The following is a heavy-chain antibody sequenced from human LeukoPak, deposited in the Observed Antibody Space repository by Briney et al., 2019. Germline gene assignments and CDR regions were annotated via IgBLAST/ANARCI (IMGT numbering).Heavy chain of an antibody. CDR2: ILESGEA. J-gene: IGHJ4*02. D-gene: IGHD2-15*01. CDR1: GVPLNNYK. CDR3: SATGR. Sequence: GGSLRLSCVGSGVPLNNYKVNWVRQAPGKGLDWVADILESGEAHYADSVRGRFTISRDRAKNSLYLLMTSLRVDDTAVYHCSATGRWGRGTLVAVSS. V-gene: IGHV3-48*04.